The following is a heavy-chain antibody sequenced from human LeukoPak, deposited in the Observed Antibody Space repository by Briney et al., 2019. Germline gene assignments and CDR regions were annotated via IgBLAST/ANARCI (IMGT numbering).Heavy chain of an antibody. CDR3: ARKDYGDYWFDY. CDR2: IYYSGST. J-gene: IGHJ4*02. V-gene: IGHV4-59*01. CDR1: GGSISSYY. Sequence: PSEPLSLPFTVSGGSISSYYWRWIRPPPGKGLEWIGYIYYSGSTNYNPSLKSRVTISVDTSKNQFSLKLSSVTAADTAVYYCARKDYGDYWFDYWGQGTLVTVSS. D-gene: IGHD4-17*01.